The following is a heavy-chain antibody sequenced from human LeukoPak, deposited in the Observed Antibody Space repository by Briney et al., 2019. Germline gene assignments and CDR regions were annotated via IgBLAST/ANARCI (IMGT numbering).Heavy chain of an antibody. J-gene: IGHJ4*02. CDR3: AKSEALMTTVTNDY. CDR1: GFTFSSYE. Sequence: PGGSLRLSCAAPGFTFSSYEMTWVRQAPGKGLEWVSYISSSGSTIYYAYSVKGRFTICRDNANTSLYLQMNSLRAEDTAVYYCAKSEALMTTVTNDYWGQGTLVTVSS. V-gene: IGHV3-48*03. CDR2: ISSSGSTI. D-gene: IGHD4-17*01.